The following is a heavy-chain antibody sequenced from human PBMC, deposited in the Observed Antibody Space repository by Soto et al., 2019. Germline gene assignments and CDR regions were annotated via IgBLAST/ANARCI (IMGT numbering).Heavy chain of an antibody. V-gene: IGHV5-51*01. Sequence: GESLKISCKASGYNFGGYWIGWVRQMPGKGLEWMGIIFPGDSDTRYRPSFQGQVTISADNSINTAYLQWSSLKASDTAIYYCARHSGLAEDGTDWGQGTLVTVSS. CDR1: GYNFGGYW. CDR3: ARHSGLAEDGTD. D-gene: IGHD6-13*01. J-gene: IGHJ1*01. CDR2: IFPGDSDT.